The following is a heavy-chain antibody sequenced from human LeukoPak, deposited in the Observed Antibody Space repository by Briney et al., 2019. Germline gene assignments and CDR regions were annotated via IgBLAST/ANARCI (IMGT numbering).Heavy chain of an antibody. V-gene: IGHV1-2*02. CDR3: AGLELYNARFGY. CDR1: GYTFTGYY. D-gene: IGHD1-7*01. J-gene: IGHJ4*02. Sequence: GASVKVSCKASGYTFTGYYMHWVRQAPGQGLEWMGWINPNSGGTNYAQKFQDRVTMTRDTSISTAYMELSRLRSDDTAVYYCAGLELYNARFGYWGQGTLVTVSS. CDR2: INPNSGGT.